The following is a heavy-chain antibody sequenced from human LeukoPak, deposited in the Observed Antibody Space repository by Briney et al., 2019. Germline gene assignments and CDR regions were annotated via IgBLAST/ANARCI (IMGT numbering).Heavy chain of an antibody. Sequence: GGSLRLSCAASGFTFSSFSMIWVRQAPGKGLEWVSSTSSSSAYTFYAESGKGRFTISRDNAKNSLFLQMNSLRAEDTAMYYCAKGTEPVMTIPDYWGQGILVTVSS. D-gene: IGHD4/OR15-4a*01. CDR1: GFTFSSFS. V-gene: IGHV3-21*04. J-gene: IGHJ4*02. CDR3: AKGTEPVMTIPDY. CDR2: TSSSSAYT.